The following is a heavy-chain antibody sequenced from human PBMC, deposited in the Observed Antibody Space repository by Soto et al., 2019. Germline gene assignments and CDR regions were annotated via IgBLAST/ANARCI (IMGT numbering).Heavy chain of an antibody. Sequence: GESLKISCTGSGYSFTSYWISWVRQMPGKGLEWMGRIDPSASYTNYSPSFQGPVTISADKSISTAYLQWSSLKASVTARYYCARRGPYFDWLPDYWGQGTLVTVSS. CDR2: IDPSASYT. J-gene: IGHJ4*02. CDR1: GYSFTSYW. CDR3: ARRGPYFDWLPDY. V-gene: IGHV5-10-1*01. D-gene: IGHD3-9*01.